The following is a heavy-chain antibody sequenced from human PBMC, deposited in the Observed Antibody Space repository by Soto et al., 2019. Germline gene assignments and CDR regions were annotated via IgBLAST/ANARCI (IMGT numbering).Heavy chain of an antibody. D-gene: IGHD6-13*01. J-gene: IGHJ5*02. CDR1: GGTFSSYA. V-gene: IGHV1-69*12. CDR3: ARDLNPSVGHQLVYNNGWFDP. Sequence: QVQLVQSGAEVKKPGSSVKVSCKASGGTFSSYAISWVRQAPGQGLEWMGGIIPIFGTANYAQKCQGRVTITADGSTSTVSTELSRRRSEGTAVYYCARDLNPSVGHQLVYNNGWFDPWGQGTLVTVSS. CDR2: IIPIFGTA.